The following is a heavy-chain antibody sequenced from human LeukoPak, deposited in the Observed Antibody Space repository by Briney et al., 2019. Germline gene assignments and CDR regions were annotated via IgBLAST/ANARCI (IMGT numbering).Heavy chain of an antibody. CDR3: ATDTARLEPLYCFDY. Sequence: GGSLRLSCAASGFTFVDYAMHSVRHAPGKGLEWVSGISWNSGSIGYADSVKGRFTISRDNAKNSLYLQMNSLRAEDMPLYYSATDTARLEPLYCFDYWGQGTLVTVSS. CDR1: GFTFVDYA. D-gene: IGHD1-1*01. V-gene: IGHV3-9*03. CDR2: ISWNSGSI. J-gene: IGHJ4*02.